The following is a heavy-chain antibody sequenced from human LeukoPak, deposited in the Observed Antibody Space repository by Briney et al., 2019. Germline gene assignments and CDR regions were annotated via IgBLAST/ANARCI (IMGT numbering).Heavy chain of an antibody. Sequence: ASVKVSCKASGGTFSSYAISWVRQAPGQGLEWVGSINPYNGDTNYAQKFQGRVTMTRDTSISTAYMELSRLRSDDTAVYYCAISWGIVVVPAAMDYWGQGTLVTVSS. D-gene: IGHD2-2*01. V-gene: IGHV1-2*02. CDR3: AISWGIVVVPAAMDY. CDR2: INPYNGDT. J-gene: IGHJ4*02. CDR1: GGTFSSYA.